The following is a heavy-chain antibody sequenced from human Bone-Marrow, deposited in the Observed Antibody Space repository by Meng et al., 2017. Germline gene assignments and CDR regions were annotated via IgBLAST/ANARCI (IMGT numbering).Heavy chain of an antibody. V-gene: IGHV4-34*01. CDR2: INHSGST. J-gene: IGHJ4*02. Sequence: VQLQQGGAGLLKPSETLSLTGAVYGGSFSGYYWSWIRQPPGKGLEWIGEINHSGSTNYNPSLKSRVTISVDTSKNQFSLKLSSVTAADTAVYYCASWIYSCGWQWGQGALVTVSS. CDR1: GGSFSGYY. D-gene: IGHD6-19*01. CDR3: ASWIYSCGWQ.